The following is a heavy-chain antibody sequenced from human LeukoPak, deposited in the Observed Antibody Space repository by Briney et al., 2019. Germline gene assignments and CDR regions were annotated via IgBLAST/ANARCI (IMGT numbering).Heavy chain of an antibody. J-gene: IGHJ4*02. V-gene: IGHV3-74*01. Sequence: GSLRLSCAASGFTFSSYWMHWVRQAPGKGLVWVSRINGSSTTYADSVKGRFTISRDNTKNTLYLQMNSLRAEDTAVYYCARGYSGSYRVDYWGQGTLVTVSS. CDR2: INGSST. D-gene: IGHD1-26*01. CDR1: GFTFSSYW. CDR3: ARGYSGSYRVDY.